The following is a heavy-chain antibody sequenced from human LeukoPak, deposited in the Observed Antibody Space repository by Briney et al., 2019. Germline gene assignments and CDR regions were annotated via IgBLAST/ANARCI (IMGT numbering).Heavy chain of an antibody. CDR3: AKHPGYSSGWFYFDY. J-gene: IGHJ4*02. V-gene: IGHV3-23*01. Sequence: GGSLRLSCAASGFTFSNYAMSWVRQAPGKGLEWASGISDRGGSTYYADSVKGRFTISRDNSKNTLYLQMNSLRAEDTAVYYCAKHPGYSSGWFYFDYWGQGTLVTVSS. CDR1: GFTFSNYA. CDR2: ISDRGGST. D-gene: IGHD6-19*01.